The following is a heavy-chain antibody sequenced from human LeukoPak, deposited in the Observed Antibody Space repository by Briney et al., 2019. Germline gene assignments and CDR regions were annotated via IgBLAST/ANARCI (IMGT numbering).Heavy chain of an antibody. CDR1: GFTFSSYA. CDR2: ITSSGGNT. Sequence: GGSLRLSCEASGFTFSSYAMTWVRQAPGKGLEWVSVITSSGGNTSYADSVNGRFTISRENSKITLYVQMNSLRPEDTAVYYCASYDSSGYCLYRYLSYWGQGTLVTVSS. D-gene: IGHD3-22*01. J-gene: IGHJ4*02. CDR3: ASYDSSGYCLYRYLSY. V-gene: IGHV3-23*01.